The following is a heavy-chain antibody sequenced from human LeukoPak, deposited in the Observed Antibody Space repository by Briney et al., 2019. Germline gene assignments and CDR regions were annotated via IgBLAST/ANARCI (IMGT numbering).Heavy chain of an antibody. CDR3: ACGSGSFYYYYGMDV. Sequence: GGSLRLSCAASGFTFSSYEMNWVRQAPGKGLEWVSYISWSGSSIYYADSVKGRFTISRDNAKNSLYLQMESLRAEDTAVYYCACGSGSFYYYYGMDVWGKGTTVTVSS. CDR2: ISWSGSSI. J-gene: IGHJ6*04. V-gene: IGHV3-48*03. CDR1: GFTFSSYE. D-gene: IGHD3-10*01.